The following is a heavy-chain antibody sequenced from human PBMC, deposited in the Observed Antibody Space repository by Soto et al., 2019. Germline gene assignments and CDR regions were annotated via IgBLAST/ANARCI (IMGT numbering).Heavy chain of an antibody. CDR3: ARGIRTRYYYYGMDV. Sequence: PSETLSLTWAVYGGYFSGYYWSWIRQPPGTGLEWIGEINHSGSTNYNPSLKSRVTISLDTSKNQFSLNIISVTAADKAVYYCARGIRTRYYYYGMDVWGQGTTVTFSS. CDR2: INHSGST. CDR1: GGYFSGYY. J-gene: IGHJ6*02. V-gene: IGHV4-34*01.